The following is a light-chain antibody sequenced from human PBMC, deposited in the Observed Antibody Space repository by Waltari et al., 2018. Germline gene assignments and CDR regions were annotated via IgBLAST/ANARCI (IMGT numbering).Light chain of an antibody. CDR3: LLSYNGARGV. Sequence: QAVVTQEPSLTVSPGGTVTLTCGSSAGPVPSGHSPFWFQQKPGQAPRTLIYDASRKHSWTPARFSGSLLGGKAALTLSGAQPEDEADYYCLLSYNGARGVFGGGTKLTVL. CDR2: DAS. V-gene: IGLV7-46*01. J-gene: IGLJ3*02. CDR1: AGPVPSGHS.